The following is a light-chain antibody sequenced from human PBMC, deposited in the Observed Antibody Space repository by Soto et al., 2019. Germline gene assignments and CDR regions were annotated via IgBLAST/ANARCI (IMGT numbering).Light chain of an antibody. J-gene: IGLJ3*02. CDR1: SSNIGSNT. V-gene: IGLV1-44*01. CDR2: SNN. CDR3: AAWDDSLNGWV. Sequence: QSVLTQPPSASGTPGQRVTISCSGSSSNIGSNTVNWYQQLPGTAPKLLIYSNNQRPSGVPDRFSGSKSGTSASLAISGLQSEGEADYHCAAWDDSLNGWVFGGGTKLTVL.